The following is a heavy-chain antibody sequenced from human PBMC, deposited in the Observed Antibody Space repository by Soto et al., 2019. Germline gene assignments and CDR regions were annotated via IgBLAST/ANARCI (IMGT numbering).Heavy chain of an antibody. CDR3: ARGLGYYGSGSPFAKGQGWFDP. V-gene: IGHV4-31*03. D-gene: IGHD3-10*01. J-gene: IGHJ5*02. CDR1: GGSISSGGYY. CDR2: IYYSGST. Sequence: QVQLQESGPGLVKPSQTLSLTCTVSGGSISSGGYYWSWIRQHPGKGLEWIGYIYYSGSTYYNPSLKSRVTISVDTSKNQFSLKLSSVTAADTAVYYCARGLGYYGSGSPFAKGQGWFDPWGQGTLVTVSS.